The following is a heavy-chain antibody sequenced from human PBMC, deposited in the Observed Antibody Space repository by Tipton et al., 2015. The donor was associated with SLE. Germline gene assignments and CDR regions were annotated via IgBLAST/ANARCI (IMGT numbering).Heavy chain of an antibody. J-gene: IGHJ3*02. V-gene: IGHV4-61*09. Sequence: TLSLTCTVSGGSISSGSYYWSWIRQPAGKGLEWIGHIYTSGSTNYNPSPKSRVTISVDTSKNQFSLKLSSVTAADTAVYYCARDSGIGAFDIWGQGTMVTVSS. CDR2: IYTSGST. CDR3: ARDSGIGAFDI. D-gene: IGHD6-13*01. CDR1: GGSISSGSYY.